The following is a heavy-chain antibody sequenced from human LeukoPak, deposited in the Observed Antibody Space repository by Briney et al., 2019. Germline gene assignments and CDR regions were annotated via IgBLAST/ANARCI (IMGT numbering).Heavy chain of an antibody. D-gene: IGHD3-3*01. CDR3: ARDLEAAPAKLNWFDP. CDR1: GYTFTGYY. V-gene: IGHV1-2*02. J-gene: IGHJ5*02. CDR2: INPNSGGT. Sequence: AASVKVSFKASGYTFTGYYMHWVRQAPGQGLEWMGWINPNSGGTNYAQKFQGRVTMTRDTSISTAYMELSRLRSDDTAVYYCARDLEAAPAKLNWFDPWGQGTLVTVSS.